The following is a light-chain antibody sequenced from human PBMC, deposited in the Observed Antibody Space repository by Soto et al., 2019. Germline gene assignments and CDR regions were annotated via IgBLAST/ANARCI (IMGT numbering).Light chain of an antibody. Sequence: QSVLTQPASVSGSPGQSITISCTGTSSDVGSYNLVSWFQQHSGKAPKLMIYEGSKRPSGVSNRFSVSKSGNTASLTISGLQAEDEADYYCCSYAGSSTYVFGTGTKVTVL. CDR1: SSDVGSYNL. V-gene: IGLV2-23*01. J-gene: IGLJ1*01. CDR2: EGS. CDR3: CSYAGSSTYV.